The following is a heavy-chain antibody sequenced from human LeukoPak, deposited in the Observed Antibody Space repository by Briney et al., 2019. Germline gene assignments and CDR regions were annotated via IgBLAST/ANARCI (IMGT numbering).Heavy chain of an antibody. CDR3: ARDLMVRGVITSIFDY. V-gene: IGHV3-33*01. Sequence: GRSLRPSCAASGFTFSSYGMHWVRQAPGKGLEWVAVIWYDGSNKYYADSVKGRFTISRDNSKNTLYLQMNSLRAEDTAVYYCARDLMVRGVITSIFDYWSQGTLVTVSS. CDR2: IWYDGSNK. CDR1: GFTFSSYG. J-gene: IGHJ4*02. D-gene: IGHD3-10*01.